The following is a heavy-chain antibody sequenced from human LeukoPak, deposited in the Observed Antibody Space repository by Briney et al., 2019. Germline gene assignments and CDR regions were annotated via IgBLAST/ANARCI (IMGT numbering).Heavy chain of an antibody. J-gene: IGHJ4*02. CDR2: ISGSGGST. CDR1: GFTFSSYA. D-gene: IGHD6-19*01. CDR3: ARDHAVAGIDY. V-gene: IGHV3-23*01. Sequence: GGSLRLSCAASGFTFSSYAMSWVRQAPGKGLEWVSAISGSGGSTYYADSVRGRFTISRDNSKNTLFLQMNSLRADDTAVYYCARDHAVAGIDYWGQGTLVTVSS.